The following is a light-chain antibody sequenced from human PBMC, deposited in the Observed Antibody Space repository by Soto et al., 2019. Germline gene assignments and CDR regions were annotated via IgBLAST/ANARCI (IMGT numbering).Light chain of an antibody. CDR1: QSVRSN. CDR3: QQYDDWPRT. CDR2: DAS. J-gene: IGKJ1*01. V-gene: IGKV3-15*01. Sequence: EKVMTQSPATLSVSPGERATLSYRASQSVRSNLAWYQQKPGQPPRLLIYDASSRATGIPSRFSGSGSGTEFTLTISSLKSEDFAVYYCQQYDDWPRTFGQGTRVDFK.